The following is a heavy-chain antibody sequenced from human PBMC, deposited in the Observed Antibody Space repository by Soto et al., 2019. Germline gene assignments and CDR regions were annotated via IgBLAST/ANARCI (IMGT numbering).Heavy chain of an antibody. Sequence: GGSLRLSCAASGFTFSSYGMHWVRQAPGKGLEWVAVIWYDGSNKYYADSVKGRFTISRDNSKNTLYLQMNSLRAEDTAVYYCARESLVDTAMDYYYYGMDVWGQGTTVTVSS. CDR2: IWYDGSNK. CDR3: ARESLVDTAMDYYYYGMDV. V-gene: IGHV3-33*01. D-gene: IGHD5-18*01. CDR1: GFTFSSYG. J-gene: IGHJ6*02.